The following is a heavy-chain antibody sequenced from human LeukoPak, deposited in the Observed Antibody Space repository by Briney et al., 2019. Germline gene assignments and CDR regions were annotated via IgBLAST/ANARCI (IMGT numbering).Heavy chain of an antibody. J-gene: IGHJ5*02. D-gene: IGHD6-19*01. CDR1: GGSISSYY. CDR2: IYYSGST. Sequence: SETLSLTCTVSGGSISSYYWSWIRQPPGKGLEWIGYIYYSGSTNYNPSLKSRVTISVDTSKSQFSLKLSSVTAADTAVYYCARSADQWLVRVSWFDPWGQGTLVTVSS. CDR3: ARSADQWLVRVSWFDP. V-gene: IGHV4-59*01.